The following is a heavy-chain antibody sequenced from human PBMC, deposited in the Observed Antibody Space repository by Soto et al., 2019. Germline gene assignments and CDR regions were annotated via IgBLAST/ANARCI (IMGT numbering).Heavy chain of an antibody. CDR1: GFTFSSYA. J-gene: IGHJ5*02. CDR2: ISGSGGST. D-gene: IGHD3-3*01. Sequence: PGGSLRLSCAASGFTFSSYAMSWVRQAPGKGLEWVSAISGSGGSTYYADSVKGRFTISRDNSKNTLYLQMNSLRAEDTAVYYCAKSPEGRRFLEWLSPWKEWFDPWGQGTLVTVSS. CDR3: AKSPEGRRFLEWLSPWKEWFDP. V-gene: IGHV3-23*01.